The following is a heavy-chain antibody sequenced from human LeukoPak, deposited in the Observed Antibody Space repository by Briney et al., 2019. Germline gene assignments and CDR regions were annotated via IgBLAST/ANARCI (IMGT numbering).Heavy chain of an antibody. CDR3: ARTMVRGYLDDDY. V-gene: IGHV1-8*01. Sequence: ASVKVSCKASGYTFTSYDINWVRQATGQGLEWMGWMNPNSGNTGYAQKLQGRVTMTTDTSTSTAYMELRSLRSDDTAVYYCARTMVRGYLDDDYWGQGTLVTVSS. CDR2: MNPNSGNT. D-gene: IGHD3-10*01. CDR1: GYTFTSYD. J-gene: IGHJ4*02.